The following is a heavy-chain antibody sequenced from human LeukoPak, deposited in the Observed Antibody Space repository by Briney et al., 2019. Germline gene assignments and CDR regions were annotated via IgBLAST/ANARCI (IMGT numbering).Heavy chain of an antibody. CDR3: ARGGGSSWAPYYYYYMDV. CDR2: IKQDGSEK. J-gene: IGHJ6*03. V-gene: IGHV3-7*04. D-gene: IGHD6-13*01. Sequence: GGSLRLSCAASGFTSSSYWMSWVRQAPGKGLEWVANIKQDGSEKYYVDSVKGRFTISRDNAKNSPYLQMNSLRAEDTAVYYCARGGGSSWAPYYYYYMDVWGKGTTVTVSS. CDR1: GFTSSSYW.